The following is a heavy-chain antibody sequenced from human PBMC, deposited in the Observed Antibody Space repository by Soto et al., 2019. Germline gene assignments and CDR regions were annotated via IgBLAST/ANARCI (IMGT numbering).Heavy chain of an antibody. Sequence: QVQLQEWGPGLLKPSQTLSLTCSVSGGAINNHYYSWSRIRQRQGKGLEWIGNIFYSGSTDYTPSLKGRLTISNDTTKNEFSLKLTSVTAADTAVYYWARDQPAFNSFGSGMDVWGQGTTVTVSS. V-gene: IGHV4-31*03. D-gene: IGHD3-16*01. CDR2: IFYSGST. J-gene: IGHJ6*02. CDR3: ARDQPAFNSFGSGMDV. CDR1: GGAINNHYYS.